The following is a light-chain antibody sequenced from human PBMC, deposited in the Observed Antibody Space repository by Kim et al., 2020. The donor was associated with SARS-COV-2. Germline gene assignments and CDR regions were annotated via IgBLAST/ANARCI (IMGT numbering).Light chain of an antibody. J-gene: IGLJ3*02. CDR3: AAWDDTLSARV. CDR1: ASNVGKSF. Sequence: QGAHIYCSGRASNVGKSFVYWYQQVPGTAPRLLIYANNQRPSGVPDRFSGSKSGTSASLAISELRSEDEANYYCAAWDDTLSARVFGGGTQLTVL. V-gene: IGLV1-47*02. CDR2: ANN.